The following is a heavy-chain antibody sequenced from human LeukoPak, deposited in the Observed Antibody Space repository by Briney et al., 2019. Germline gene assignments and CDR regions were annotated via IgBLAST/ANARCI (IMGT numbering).Heavy chain of an antibody. Sequence: SETLSLTCTVSGGSISSSSYYWGWIRQPPGKGLEWIGSIYYSGSTYYNPSLKSRVTISVDTSKNQFSLKLSSVTAADTAVYYCARQMYYDSTELHYWGQGTLVTVSS. CDR1: GGSISSSSYY. J-gene: IGHJ4*02. CDR2: IYYSGST. D-gene: IGHD3-22*01. CDR3: ARQMYYDSTELHY. V-gene: IGHV4-39*01.